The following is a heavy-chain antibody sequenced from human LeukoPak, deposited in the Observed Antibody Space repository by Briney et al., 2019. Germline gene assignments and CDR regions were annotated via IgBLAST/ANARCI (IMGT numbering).Heavy chain of an antibody. J-gene: IGHJ5*02. CDR3: ARNPFWSGYLEGFDP. V-gene: IGHV1-69*05. CDR2: IVPIFGTA. Sequence: SVKVSCKASGGTFSSYAISWVRQAPGQGLEWMGGIVPIFGTANYAQKFQGRVTITTDEFTSTAYTELSSLRSEDTAVYYCARNPFWSGYLEGFDPWGQGTLVTVSS. D-gene: IGHD3-3*01. CDR1: GGTFSSYA.